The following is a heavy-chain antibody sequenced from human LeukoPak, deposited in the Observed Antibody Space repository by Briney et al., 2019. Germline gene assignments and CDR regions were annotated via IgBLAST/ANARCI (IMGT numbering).Heavy chain of an antibody. Sequence: PGGSLRLSCAVSGFTVSSHYMSWVRQAPGKGLEWVSVIYSGGTTYYADSVKGRFTISRDNSKNTLYLQMDSLRPEDTAVYYCVRHDWFDPWGQGTLVTVSS. J-gene: IGHJ5*02. V-gene: IGHV3-53*05. D-gene: IGHD3-16*01. CDR3: VRHDWFDP. CDR2: IYSGGTT. CDR1: GFTVSSHY.